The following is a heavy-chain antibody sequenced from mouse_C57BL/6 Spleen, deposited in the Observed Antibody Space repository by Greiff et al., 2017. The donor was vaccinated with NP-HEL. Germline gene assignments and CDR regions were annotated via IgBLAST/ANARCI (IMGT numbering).Heavy chain of an antibody. CDR2: IYPGSGST. J-gene: IGHJ1*03. V-gene: IGHV1-55*01. CDR3: ARFRGSSHYWYFDV. Sequence: QVQLQQPGAELVKPGASVKMSCKASGYTFTSYWITWVKQRPGQGLEWIGDIYPGSGSTNYNEKFKSKATLTVDTSSSTAYMQLSSLTSEDSAVYYCARFRGSSHYWYFDVWGTGTTVTVSS. D-gene: IGHD1-1*01. CDR1: GYTFTSYW.